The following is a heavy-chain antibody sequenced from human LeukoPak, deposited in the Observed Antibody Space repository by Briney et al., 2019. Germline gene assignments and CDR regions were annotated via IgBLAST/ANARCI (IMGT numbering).Heavy chain of an antibody. J-gene: IGHJ4*02. D-gene: IGHD5/OR15-5a*01. CDR3: AKDHRSMVSTWPCEFDY. CDR2: ISDSGDYT. Sequence: PGGSLRLSCAASGFTFSSYAVSWVRQAPGKGLEWVSSISDSGDYTFYAASVKGRFTISRDNSKNTLYLQMNSLRAEDTAVYYCAKDHRSMVSTWPCEFDYWGQGTLVTVSS. V-gene: IGHV3-23*01. CDR1: GFTFSSYA.